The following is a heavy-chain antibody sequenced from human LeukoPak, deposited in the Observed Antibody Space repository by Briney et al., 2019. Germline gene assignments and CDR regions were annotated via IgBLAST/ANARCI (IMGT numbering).Heavy chain of an antibody. J-gene: IGHJ5*02. CDR2: ISHSGST. CDR3: ARDLLSSYRPFDP. V-gene: IGHV4-30-2*01. D-gene: IGHD5-12*01. CDR1: GGSITSGGYY. Sequence: PSVTLSLTCTVSGGSITSGGYYWSWIRQPPGKGLEWIGYISHSGSTNYNPSLKSRVTISVDKSKNQFSLKLSSVTAADTAVYYCARDLLSSYRPFDPWGQGTLVTVSS.